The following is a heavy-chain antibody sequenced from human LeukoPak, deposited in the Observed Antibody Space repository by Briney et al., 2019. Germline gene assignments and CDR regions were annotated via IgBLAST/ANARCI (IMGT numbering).Heavy chain of an antibody. CDR2: INHSGST. Sequence: SETLSLTCAVYGGSFSGYYWSWIRQPPGKGLEWIGEINHSGSTNYNPSLKSRVTISVDTSKNQFPLKLSSVTAADTAVYYCARVDSSGWGPTGYGMDVWGQGTTVTVSS. CDR1: GGSFSGYY. CDR3: ARVDSSGWGPTGYGMDV. V-gene: IGHV4-34*01. D-gene: IGHD6-19*01. J-gene: IGHJ6*02.